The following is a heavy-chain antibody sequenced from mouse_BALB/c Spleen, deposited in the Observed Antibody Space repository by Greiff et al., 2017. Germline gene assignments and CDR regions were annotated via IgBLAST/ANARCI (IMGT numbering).Heavy chain of an antibody. V-gene: IGHV5-4*02. Sequence: EVQLVESGGGLVKPGGSLKLSCAASGFTFSDYYMYWVRQTPEKRLEWVATISDGGSYTYYPDSVKGRFTISRDNAKNNLYLQMSSLKSEDTAMYYCASGYYDYDGFAYWGQGTLVTVSA. J-gene: IGHJ3*01. D-gene: IGHD2-4*01. CDR3: ASGYYDYDGFAY. CDR2: ISDGGSYT. CDR1: GFTFSDYY.